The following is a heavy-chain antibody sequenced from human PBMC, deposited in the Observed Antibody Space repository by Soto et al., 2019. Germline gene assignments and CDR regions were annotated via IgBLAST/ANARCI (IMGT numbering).Heavy chain of an antibody. V-gene: IGHV3-48*03. CDR2: ISDDGASI. CDR3: ARENSVQAWLHHFDH. Sequence: GGSLRLSCEASGFSFSSFAMNWVRQAPGRGLEWVSYISDDGASIYYADSLKGRFTISRDNTKNSLSLQMNNLRAEDTAVYYCARENSVQAWLHHFDHWGLGTLVTVSS. D-gene: IGHD5-18*01. CDR1: GFSFSSFA. J-gene: IGHJ4*02.